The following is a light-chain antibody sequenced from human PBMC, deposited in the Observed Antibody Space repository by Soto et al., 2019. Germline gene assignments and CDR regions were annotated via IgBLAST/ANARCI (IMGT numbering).Light chain of an antibody. V-gene: IGKV3-15*01. J-gene: IGKJ3*01. CDR3: QQYNKWPLFT. CDR2: GAF. Sequence: ETVMTQSPATLSVSPGERATLSCRASQSVSTNLAWYQQRPGQSPRLLIYGAFTRATGIPARFSGSGSGTEFTLTISSLQSEDFAVYYCQQYNKWPLFTFGPGTRVDI. CDR1: QSVSTN.